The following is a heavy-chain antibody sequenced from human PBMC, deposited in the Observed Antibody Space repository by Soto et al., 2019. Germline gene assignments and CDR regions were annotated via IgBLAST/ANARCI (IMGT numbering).Heavy chain of an antibody. CDR1: GGSVSSYY. Sequence: SETLSLTCTVSGGSVSSYYWSWIRQPPGKGLEWIGYIYYSGSTNYNPSLKSRVTISVDTSKNQFSLKLSSVTAADTAVYYCARGLYNWNSRWFDPWGQGTLVTVSS. J-gene: IGHJ5*02. CDR2: IYYSGST. CDR3: ARGLYNWNSRWFDP. D-gene: IGHD1-20*01. V-gene: IGHV4-59*02.